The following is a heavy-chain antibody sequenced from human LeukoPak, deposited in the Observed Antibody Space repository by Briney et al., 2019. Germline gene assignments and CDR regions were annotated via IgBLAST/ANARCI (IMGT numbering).Heavy chain of an antibody. CDR3: ARTTVTLFDY. Sequence: ASVKVSCKASGYTFTNYYIHWVRQAPGQGLEWMGIINPSGGGTSYAQKLQGRVTMTTDTSTSTAYMELRSLRSDDTAVYYCARTTVTLFDYWGQGTLVTVSS. J-gene: IGHJ4*02. D-gene: IGHD4-17*01. V-gene: IGHV1-46*01. CDR2: INPSGGGT. CDR1: GYTFTNYY.